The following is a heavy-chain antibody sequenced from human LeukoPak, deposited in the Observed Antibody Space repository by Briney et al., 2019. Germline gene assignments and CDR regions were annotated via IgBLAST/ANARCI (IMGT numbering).Heavy chain of an antibody. CDR2: INPNSGGT. Sequence: ASVKVSCKASGYIFTGYYMHWVRQAPGQGLEWMGRINPNSGGTNYAQKFQGRVTMTRDTSISTAYIELSRLRSDDTAMYYCAYPYTHNDSSAYRDYWGQGTLVTVSS. D-gene: IGHD3-22*01. V-gene: IGHV1-2*06. CDR1: GYIFTGYY. J-gene: IGHJ4*02. CDR3: AYPYTHNDSSAYRDY.